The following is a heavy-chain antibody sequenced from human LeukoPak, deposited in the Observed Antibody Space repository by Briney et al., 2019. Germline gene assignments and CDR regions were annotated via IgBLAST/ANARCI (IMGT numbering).Heavy chain of an antibody. J-gene: IGHJ4*02. Sequence: SETLSLTCAVYGGSFSGYYWSWIRQPPGKGLEWIGEINHSGSTNYNPSLKSRVTISVDTSKNQFSLKLSSVTAADTAVYYCARGRYSSSWYKLDYWGQGTLVTVSS. CDR2: INHSGST. V-gene: IGHV4-34*01. CDR1: GGSFSGYY. CDR3: ARGRYSSSWYKLDY. D-gene: IGHD6-13*01.